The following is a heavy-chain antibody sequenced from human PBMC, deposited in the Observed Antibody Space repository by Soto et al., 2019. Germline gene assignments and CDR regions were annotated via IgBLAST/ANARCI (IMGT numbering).Heavy chain of an antibody. CDR3: ARELEWELSPFDY. CDR2: ISSNSRTI. Sequence: EVQLVESGGGLVQPGGSLRLSCAASGFAFNRYSMTWVRQAPGKGLEWVSYISSNSRTIYYADSLKGRFTISRDNAKNALYLHMNSLRAEDTAVYYCARELEWELSPFDYWGQGTLVTVSS. J-gene: IGHJ4*02. CDR1: GFAFNRYS. V-gene: IGHV3-48*01. D-gene: IGHD3-3*01.